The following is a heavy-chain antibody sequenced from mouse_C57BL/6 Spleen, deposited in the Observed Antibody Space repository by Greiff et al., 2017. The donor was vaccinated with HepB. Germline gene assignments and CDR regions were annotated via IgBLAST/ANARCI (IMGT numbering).Heavy chain of an antibody. CDR2: ISSGSSTI. D-gene: IGHD1-1*01. Sequence: EVMLVESGGGLVQPGGSLKLSCAASGFTFSDYGMHWVRQAPEKGLDWVAYISSGSSTIYYADTVKGRFTISRDNAKNTLFLQMTSLRSEDTAMYYCARGSSFFDYWGQGTTLTVSS. J-gene: IGHJ2*01. CDR1: GFTFSDYG. V-gene: IGHV5-17*01. CDR3: ARGSSFFDY.